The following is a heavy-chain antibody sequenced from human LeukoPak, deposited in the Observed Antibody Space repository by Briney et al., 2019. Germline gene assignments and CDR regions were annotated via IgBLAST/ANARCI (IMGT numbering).Heavy chain of an antibody. V-gene: IGHV3-21*01. Sequence: GGSLRLSCAASGFTFDDYAMHWVRQAPGKGLEWVSSISSSSSYIYYADSVKGRFTISRDNAKNSLYLQMNSLRAEDTAVYYCARDRPNPDPYPGAFDIRGQGTMVTVSS. CDR3: ARDRPNPDPYPGAFDI. J-gene: IGHJ3*02. CDR1: GFTFDDYA. CDR2: ISSSSSYI.